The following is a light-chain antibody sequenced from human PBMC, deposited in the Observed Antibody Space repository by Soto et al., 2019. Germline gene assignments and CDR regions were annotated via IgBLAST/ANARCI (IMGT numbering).Light chain of an antibody. V-gene: IGKV3-11*01. J-gene: IGKJ1*01. CDR2: AAS. CDR3: QQGNTWPWT. CDR1: QSVGSS. Sequence: IVLTQSPATLSLSPGERATLYCRASQSVGSSLAWYQQKLGQAPRLLIYAASDRATGIPGRFSGSGSGTDFTLIISSLEPEDFAFYYCQQGNTWPWTFGQGTKVDIK.